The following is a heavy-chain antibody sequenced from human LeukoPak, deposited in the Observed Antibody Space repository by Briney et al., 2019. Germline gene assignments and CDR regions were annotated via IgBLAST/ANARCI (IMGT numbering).Heavy chain of an antibody. Sequence: ASVKVSCKASGYTFTSYGISWVRQAPGQGLEWMGWISAYNGNTNYAQKLQGRVTMTTDTSTSTAYMELRSLRSDDTAVYYCARCRITMVRGVEAVGLFDYWGQGTLVTVSS. D-gene: IGHD3-10*01. CDR1: GYTFTSYG. CDR2: ISAYNGNT. CDR3: ARCRITMVRGVEAVGLFDY. V-gene: IGHV1-18*01. J-gene: IGHJ4*02.